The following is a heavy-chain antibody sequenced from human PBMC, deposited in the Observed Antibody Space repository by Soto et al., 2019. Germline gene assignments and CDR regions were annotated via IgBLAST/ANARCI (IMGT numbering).Heavy chain of an antibody. Sequence: DLEQSGAEVKKPGSSVKVSCKSSGGTFSSYRISWVRQAPGQGLEWMGGIMPIFATPKYAQRFQGRVTISADESTSTAYMELRSLTSDDTAVYYCAREVSSSRFDSWGQGTLVTVSS. D-gene: IGHD2-2*01. J-gene: IGHJ4*02. V-gene: IGHV1-69*01. CDR1: GGTFSSYR. CDR3: AREVSSSRFDS. CDR2: IMPIFATP.